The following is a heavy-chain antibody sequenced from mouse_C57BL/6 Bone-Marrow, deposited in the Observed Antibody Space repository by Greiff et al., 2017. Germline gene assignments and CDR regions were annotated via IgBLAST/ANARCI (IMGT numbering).Heavy chain of an antibody. CDR1: GYTFTSYW. CDR2: IDPSDSYT. V-gene: IGHV1-69*01. J-gene: IGHJ1*03. Sequence: QVQLQQPGAELVMPGASVKLSCKASGYTFTSYWMHWVKQRPGQCLEWIGEIDPSDSYTNYNQKFKGKSTLTVDKSSSTAYMQLSSLTSEDSAVYYCARCVGWYFDVWGTGTTVTVSS. CDR3: ARCVGWYFDV.